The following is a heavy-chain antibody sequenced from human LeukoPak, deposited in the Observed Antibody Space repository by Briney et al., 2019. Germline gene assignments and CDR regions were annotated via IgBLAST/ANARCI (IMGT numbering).Heavy chain of an antibody. J-gene: IGHJ6*02. CDR1: GGSISSGGYS. Sequence: SETLSLTCAVSGGSISSGGYSWSWIRQPPGKGLEWIGYIYHSGSTYYNPSLKSRVTISVDTSKNQFSLKLSSVTAADTAVYYCARGPLWFQNYYYGMDVWGQGTTATVSS. D-gene: IGHD3-10*01. CDR2: IYHSGST. CDR3: ARGPLWFQNYYYGMDV. V-gene: IGHV4-30-2*01.